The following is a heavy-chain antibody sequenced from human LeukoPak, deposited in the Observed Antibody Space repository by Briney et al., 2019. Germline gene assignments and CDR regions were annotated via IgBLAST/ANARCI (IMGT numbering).Heavy chain of an antibody. D-gene: IGHD3-22*01. CDR3: ARGAEVSRLYGMDV. CDR2: IIPIFGIA. J-gene: IGHJ6*02. CDR1: GGTFSSYA. V-gene: IGHV1-69*04. Sequence: AASVTVSCKASGGTFSSYAISWVRQAPGQGLEWMGRIIPIFGIANYAQKFQGRVTITADKSTSTAYMELSSLRSEDTAVYYCARGAEVSRLYGMDVWGQGTTVTVSS.